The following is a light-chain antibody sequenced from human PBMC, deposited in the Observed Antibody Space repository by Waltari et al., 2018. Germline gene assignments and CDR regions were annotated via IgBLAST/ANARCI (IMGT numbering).Light chain of an antibody. J-gene: IGLJ2*01. CDR1: SSVFGGYNL. V-gene: IGLV2-23*01. CDR2: EDT. CDR3: CSYAGSSPHVV. Sequence: QSALTQPASVSGSPGQPITISCTGTSSVFGGYNLFSWYQQHPGKAPKLMIYEDTKRPSGVSDRFAGSKSGNTASLTISGLQAEDEADYYCCSYAGSSPHVVFGGGTKLTVL.